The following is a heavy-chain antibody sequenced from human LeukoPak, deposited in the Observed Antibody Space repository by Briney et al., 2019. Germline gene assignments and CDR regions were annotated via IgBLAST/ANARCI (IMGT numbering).Heavy chain of an antibody. J-gene: IGHJ6*02. Sequence: GESLKIPCQGSGYTFTGFWIGWVRQMPGKGLEWMGRIHPSDSSTNYSPSFQGHDSIPSDKSISTAYLQWSSLKASDTAMYYCARLRGYCCITTCRIFAMDVWVQGSTVIVSS. V-gene: IGHV5-10-1*01. CDR3: ARLRGYCCITTCRIFAMDV. CDR1: GYTFTGFW. D-gene: IGHD2-2*01. CDR2: IHPSDSST.